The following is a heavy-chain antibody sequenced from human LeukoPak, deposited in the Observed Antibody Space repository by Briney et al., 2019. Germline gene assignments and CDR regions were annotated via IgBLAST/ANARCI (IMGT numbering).Heavy chain of an antibody. CDR3: ARHIVGEQNFDY. V-gene: IGHV3-7*01. CDR1: GFTFGAYW. J-gene: IGHJ4*02. CDR2: IKEDGSAQ. Sequence: GGSLRLSCAASGFTFGAYWMSWFRQAPGKGPEWVASIKEDGSAQYYMDSLEGRFTISRDNAKNSLYLQMDSMGVEDTAVYYCARHIVGEQNFDYLSQGTLVTVSS. D-gene: IGHD3-16*02.